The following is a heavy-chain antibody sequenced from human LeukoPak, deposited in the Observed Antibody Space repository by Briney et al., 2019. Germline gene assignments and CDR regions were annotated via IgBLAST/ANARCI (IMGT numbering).Heavy chain of an antibody. J-gene: IGHJ3*02. CDR1: GGSISSYY. D-gene: IGHD3-22*01. CDR2: IYYSGST. V-gene: IGHV4-59*01. CDR3: ARDSYYYDSSGYYRSNDAFDI. Sequence: SETLSLTCTVPGGSISSYYWSWIRQPPGKGLEWIGYIYYSGSTNYNPSLKSRVTISVDTSKNQFSLKLSSVTAADTAVYYCARDSYYYDSSGYYRSNDAFDIWGQGTMVTVSS.